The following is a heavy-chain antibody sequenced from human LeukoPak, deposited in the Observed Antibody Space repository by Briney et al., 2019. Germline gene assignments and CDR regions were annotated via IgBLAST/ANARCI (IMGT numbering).Heavy chain of an antibody. V-gene: IGHV3-74*01. CDR3: AKARTYYYDSSGYYNPFDY. Sequence: GGSLRLSCAASGFTFSSHWMHWARQGPGKGLVWVSRINGDETSTAYADSVKGRFTISRDNSKNTLYLQMNSLRAEDTAVYYCAKARTYYYDSSGYYNPFDYWGQGTLVTVSS. J-gene: IGHJ4*02. CDR2: INGDETST. D-gene: IGHD3-22*01. CDR1: GFTFSSHW.